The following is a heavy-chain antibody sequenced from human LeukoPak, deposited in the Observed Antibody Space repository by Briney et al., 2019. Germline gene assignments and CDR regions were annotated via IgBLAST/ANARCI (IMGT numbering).Heavy chain of an antibody. J-gene: IGHJ4*02. CDR1: GFTFSSYV. CDR2: ISGSGGST. CDR3: AKVKDYYDSSGYYCYFDY. Sequence: GGSLRLSCAASGFTFSSYVMSWVRQAPGKGMEWVSTISGSGGSTYYADSVKGRFTISRDNSKNTLYLQMNSLRAEDMAVYYCAKVKDYYDSSGYYCYFDYWGQGTLVTVSS. V-gene: IGHV3-23*01. D-gene: IGHD3-22*01.